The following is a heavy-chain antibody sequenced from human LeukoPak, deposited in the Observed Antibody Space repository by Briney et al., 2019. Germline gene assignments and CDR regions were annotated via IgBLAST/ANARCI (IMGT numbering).Heavy chain of an antibody. CDR2: IYYSGST. Sequence: SETLSLTCTVSGGSMSSYYWSWIRQPPGKGLEWIGYIYYSGSTNYNPSLKSRVTISVDTSKNQFSLKLSSVTAADTAVYYCAREGSYYDSSGYSSAFDYWGQGTLVTVSS. D-gene: IGHD3-22*01. V-gene: IGHV4-59*01. CDR1: GGSMSSYY. CDR3: AREGSYYDSSGYSSAFDY. J-gene: IGHJ4*02.